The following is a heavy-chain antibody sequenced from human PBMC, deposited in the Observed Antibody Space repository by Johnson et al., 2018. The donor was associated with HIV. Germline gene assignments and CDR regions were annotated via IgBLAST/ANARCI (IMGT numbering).Heavy chain of an antibody. Sequence: MLLVESGGGVVQPGRSLRLSCAASGFTFSSYGMHWVRQAPGKGLEWVSYITSTGATVHYADSVKGRFTISRDNAKNSLYLQMNILTAEDTAVYYCARAPEVRGIDAFDIWGQGTMVTVS. D-gene: IGHD3-10*01. CDR1: GFTFSSYG. CDR2: ITSTGATV. CDR3: ARAPEVRGIDAFDI. V-gene: IGHV3-48*04. J-gene: IGHJ3*02.